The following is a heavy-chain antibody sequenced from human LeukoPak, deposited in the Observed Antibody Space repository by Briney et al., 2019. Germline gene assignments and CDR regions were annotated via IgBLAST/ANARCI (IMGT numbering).Heavy chain of an antibody. Sequence: SETLSLTCTVSGGSISSSSYYWGWIRQPPGKGLEWIGEINHSGSTNYNPSLKSRVTISVDTSKNQFSLKLSSVTAADTAVYYCARGPRKYNWNHATGLDYWGQGTLVTVSS. J-gene: IGHJ4*02. CDR3: ARGPRKYNWNHATGLDY. CDR1: GGSISSSSYY. D-gene: IGHD1-1*01. V-gene: IGHV4-39*07. CDR2: INHSGST.